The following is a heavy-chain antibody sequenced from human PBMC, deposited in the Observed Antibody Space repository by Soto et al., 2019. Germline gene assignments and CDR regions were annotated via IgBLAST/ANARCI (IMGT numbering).Heavy chain of an antibody. CDR3: AKATHDIVGATKEHNWFDP. Sequence: GGSVRLSCAASGFTFSSYAMSWVRQALGKGLEWVSAISGSGGSTYYADSVKGRFTISRDNSKNTLYLQMNSLRAEDTAVYYCAKATHDIVGATKEHNWFDPWGQGTLVTVSS. J-gene: IGHJ5*02. D-gene: IGHD1-26*01. V-gene: IGHV3-23*01. CDR2: ISGSGGST. CDR1: GFTFSSYA.